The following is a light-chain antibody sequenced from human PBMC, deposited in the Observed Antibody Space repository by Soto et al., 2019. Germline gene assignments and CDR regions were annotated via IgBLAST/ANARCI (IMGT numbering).Light chain of an antibody. V-gene: IGKV3-20*01. Sequence: EIVMTQSPATLSVSPGQRPTLSCRASQSISDTLAWYQQKPGQAPRLLIYGASSRATGIPDRFSGSGSGTDFTLTISRLEPEDFAVYYCQQYGSSRTFGQGTKVDI. CDR2: GAS. CDR1: QSISDT. J-gene: IGKJ1*01. CDR3: QQYGSSRT.